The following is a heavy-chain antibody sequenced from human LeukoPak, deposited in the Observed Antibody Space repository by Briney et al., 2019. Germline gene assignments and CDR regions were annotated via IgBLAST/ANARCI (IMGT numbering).Heavy chain of an antibody. D-gene: IGHD4-17*01. CDR1: GFTFSTYS. J-gene: IGHJ3*02. V-gene: IGHV3-48*01. CDR2: ISSSSSRI. CDR3: ARAYGDYYDAFDI. Sequence: GGSLRLSCAASGFTFSTYSMNWVRQAPGKGLEWFSYISSSSSRIYYADSVKGRFSISRDNAKKSLYLQMNSLRAEDTAVYYCARAYGDYYDAFDIWGQGTMVTVSS.